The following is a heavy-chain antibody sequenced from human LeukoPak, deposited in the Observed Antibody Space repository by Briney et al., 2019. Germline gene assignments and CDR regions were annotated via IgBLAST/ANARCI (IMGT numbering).Heavy chain of an antibody. J-gene: IGHJ5*02. V-gene: IGHV4-31*03. CDR1: GGSISSGGYY. Sequence: SETLSLTCTVSGGSISSGGYYWSWIRQHPGTGLEWIGFIYYSGSTYYNPSLKSRITISLDTSKNQFSLKLSSVTAADTAVYYCARTYCGGDCYWWFDPWGQGTLLTVSS. CDR3: ARTYCGGDCYWWFDP. CDR2: IYYSGST. D-gene: IGHD2-21*02.